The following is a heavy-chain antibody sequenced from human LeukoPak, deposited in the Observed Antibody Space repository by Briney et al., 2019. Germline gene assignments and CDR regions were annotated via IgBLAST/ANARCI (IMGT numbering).Heavy chain of an antibody. CDR3: TRAASWNQQLVREAY. D-gene: IGHD6-13*01. V-gene: IGHV3-30*04. J-gene: IGHJ4*02. CDR2: ISYDGSNK. Sequence: QPGGSLRLSCAASGFTFSSYAMHWVRQAPGKGLEWVAVISYDGSNKYYADSVKGRFTISRDNAENSLYLQMNSLRAEDTAVYYCTRAASWNQQLVREAYWGQGTLVTVSS. CDR1: GFTFSSYA.